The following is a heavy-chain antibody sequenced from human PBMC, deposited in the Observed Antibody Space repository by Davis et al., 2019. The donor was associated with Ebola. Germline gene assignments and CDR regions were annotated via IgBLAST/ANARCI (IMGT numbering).Heavy chain of an antibody. CDR3: ASERGGRWLQYFYYYMDV. CDR1: GFTFSNYW. V-gene: IGHV3-7*01. Sequence: GESLRLSCAAAGFTFSNYWMSWVRQAPGKGLEWVANIKQDGSERYYVDSVKGRFTISRDNAKNSLYLQMNSLRAEDTAVYYCASERGGRWLQYFYYYMDVWGRGTTVTVSS. CDR2: IKQDGSER. D-gene: IGHD5-24*01. J-gene: IGHJ6*03.